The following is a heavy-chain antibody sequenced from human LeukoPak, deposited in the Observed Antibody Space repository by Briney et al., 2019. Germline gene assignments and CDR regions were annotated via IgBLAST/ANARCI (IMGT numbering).Heavy chain of an antibody. V-gene: IGHV4-39*01. J-gene: IGHJ4*02. CDR2: IYYSGTT. D-gene: IGHD4-23*01. Sequence: PSETLSLTCTVSGGSISSNNYYCGWIRQPPGKGLEWIGNIYYSGTTYYNPSLKSRVTISVDTSKNQFSLKVSSVTAADTAMYYCARPYGGNPGYFDYWGQGTLVTASS. CDR1: GGSISSNNYY. CDR3: ARPYGGNPGYFDY.